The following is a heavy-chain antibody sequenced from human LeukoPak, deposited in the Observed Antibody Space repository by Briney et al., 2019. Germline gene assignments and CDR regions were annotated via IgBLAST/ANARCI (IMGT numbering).Heavy chain of an antibody. V-gene: IGHV4-34*01. J-gene: IGHJ4*02. Sequence: KPSETLSLTCTVSGGSISSYYWSWIRQPPGKGLEWIGEINHSGSTNSNPSLKSRVTISVDTSKNQFSLKLSSVTAADTAVYYCARHGYLSANWGQGTLVTVSS. D-gene: IGHD3-22*01. CDR1: GGSISSYY. CDR2: INHSGST. CDR3: ARHGYLSAN.